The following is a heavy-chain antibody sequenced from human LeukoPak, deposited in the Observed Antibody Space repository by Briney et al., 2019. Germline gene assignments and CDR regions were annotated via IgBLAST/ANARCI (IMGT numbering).Heavy chain of an antibody. CDR2: INPNSGGT. CDR3: APTKSVQSYYYYGLAV. V-gene: IGHV1-2*02. D-gene: IGHD5-24*01. CDR1: GYTFTDYY. Sequence: ASMKVSCKASGYTFTDYYMHWVRQAPGQGLEWMGWINPNSGGTNYAQKFQGRVTMTRDTSISTAYMELSSLTSDDTAVYYCAPTKSVQSYYYYGLAVWGQGTTVTVSS. J-gene: IGHJ6*02.